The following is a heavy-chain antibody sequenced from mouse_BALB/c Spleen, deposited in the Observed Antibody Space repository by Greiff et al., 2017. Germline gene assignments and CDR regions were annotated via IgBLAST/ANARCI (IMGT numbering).Heavy chain of an antibody. CDR3: TAGSSQFAY. V-gene: IGHV6-6*02. Sequence: EVKLQESGGGLVQPGGSMKLSCVASGFTFSSYWMSWVRQSPEKGLEWVAEIRLKSDNYATHYAESVKGKFTISRDDSKSRLYLQMNSLRAEDTGIYYCTAGSSQFAYWGQGTLVTVSA. J-gene: IGHJ3*01. CDR1: GFTFSSYW. D-gene: IGHD1-1*01. CDR2: IRLKSDNYAT.